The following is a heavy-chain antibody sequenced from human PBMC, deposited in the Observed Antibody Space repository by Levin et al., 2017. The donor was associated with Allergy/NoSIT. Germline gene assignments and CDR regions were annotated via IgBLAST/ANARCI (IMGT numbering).Heavy chain of an antibody. CDR2: IIWNGETM. CDR1: GFIFNDYA. V-gene: IGHV3-9*01. Sequence: SLKISCAASGFIFNDYAMHWVRQGPGKGLEWVSGIIWNGETMGYADSVKGRFTISRDNAKNALFLQMNSLSPEDAALYYCVKDIYCGKWPQQYGMDVWGQGTTVTVS. CDR3: VKDIYCGKWPQQYGMDV. D-gene: IGHD6-13*01. J-gene: IGHJ6*02.